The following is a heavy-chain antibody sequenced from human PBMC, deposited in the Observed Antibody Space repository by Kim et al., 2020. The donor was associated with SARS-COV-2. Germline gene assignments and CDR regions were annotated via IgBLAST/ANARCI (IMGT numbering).Heavy chain of an antibody. CDR1: GFTFSSYA. D-gene: IGHD3-22*01. CDR2: ISYDGSNK. Sequence: GGSLRLSCAASGFTFSSYAMHWVRQAPGKGLEWVAVISYDGSNKYYADSVKGRFTISRDNSKNTLYLQMNSLRAEDTAVYYCARGESSGYSSSRRNWFDPWGQGTLVTVSS. CDR3: ARGESSGYSSSRRNWFDP. V-gene: IGHV3-30*04. J-gene: IGHJ5*02.